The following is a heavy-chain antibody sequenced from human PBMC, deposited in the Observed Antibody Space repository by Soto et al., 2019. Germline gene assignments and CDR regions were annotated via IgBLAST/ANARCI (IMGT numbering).Heavy chain of an antibody. V-gene: IGHV3-64D*06. CDR3: VKRGTSSSSLYYGMDV. D-gene: IGHD6-6*01. CDR1: GFTFRSYA. J-gene: IGHJ6*02. CDR2: ISSNGDST. Sequence: GGSLRLSCSASGFTFRSYAMHWVRQAPGKGLEYVSAISSNGDSTYYADSVKGRFTISRDNFKNTLYLQMSSLRAEDTAVYYCVKRGTSSSSLYYGMDVWGQGTTVTVSS.